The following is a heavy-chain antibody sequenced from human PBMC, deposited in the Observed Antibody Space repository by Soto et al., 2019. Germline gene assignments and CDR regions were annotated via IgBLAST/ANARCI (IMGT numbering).Heavy chain of an antibody. CDR3: ARHVGNSPPGS. Sequence: QLQLQESGPGLVKPSETLSLTCTVSGGSISSSNYHWGWIRQPPGKGLEWIGSMYYSGRTYYNPSLTRRATISVDTSKNQSSLTLTSVPAADTAVYHCARHVGNSPPGSWGQGTLVTVSS. V-gene: IGHV4-39*01. D-gene: IGHD1-26*01. CDR1: GGSISSSNYH. CDR2: MYYSGRT. J-gene: IGHJ4*02.